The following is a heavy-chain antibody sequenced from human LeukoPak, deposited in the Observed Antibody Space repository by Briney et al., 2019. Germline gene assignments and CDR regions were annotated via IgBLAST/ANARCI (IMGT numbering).Heavy chain of an antibody. V-gene: IGHV3-23*01. CDR2: ISGSGGST. CDR1: GFTFSSYG. Sequence: PGGSLRLSCAASGFTFSSYGMSWVRQAPGKGLEWVSAISGSGGSTYYADSVKGRFTISRDNSKNTLYLQMNSLRAEDTAVYYCAKDLYVYDSSGYYENPFDYWGQGTLVTVSS. CDR3: AKDLYVYDSSGYYENPFDY. D-gene: IGHD3-22*01. J-gene: IGHJ4*02.